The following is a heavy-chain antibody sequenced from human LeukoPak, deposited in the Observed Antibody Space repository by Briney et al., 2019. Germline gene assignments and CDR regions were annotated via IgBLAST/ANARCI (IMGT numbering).Heavy chain of an antibody. CDR1: GGSISSSSYY. CDR3: ASTGGGCSGGSCYGALDY. CDR2: IYCSGST. Sequence: PSETLSLTCTVSGGSISSSSYYWGWIRQPPGKGLEWIRSIYCSGSTYYNPSLKSRVTISVDTSKNQFSLKLSSVTAADTAVYYCASTGGGCSGGSCYGALDYWGQGTLVTVSS. D-gene: IGHD2-15*01. V-gene: IGHV4-39*07. J-gene: IGHJ4*02.